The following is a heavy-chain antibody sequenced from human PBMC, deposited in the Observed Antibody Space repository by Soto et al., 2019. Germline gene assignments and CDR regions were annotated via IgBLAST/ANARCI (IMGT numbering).Heavy chain of an antibody. V-gene: IGHV4-59*01. CDR3: AREFSRRAFDI. Sequence: SETLSLTCTVSGGSISSYYWSWIRQPPGKGLEWIGYIYYSGSTNYNPSLKSRVTISVDTSKNQFSLKLSSVTAADTAVYYCAREFSRRAFDIWGQGTMVTVSS. D-gene: IGHD6-13*01. CDR2: IYYSGST. CDR1: GGSISSYY. J-gene: IGHJ3*02.